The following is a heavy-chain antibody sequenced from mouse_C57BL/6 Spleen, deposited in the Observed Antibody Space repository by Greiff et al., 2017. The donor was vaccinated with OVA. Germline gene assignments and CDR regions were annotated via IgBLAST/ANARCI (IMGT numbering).Heavy chain of an antibody. J-gene: IGHJ2*01. Sequence: QVHVKQSGAELARPGASVKLSCKASGYTFTSYGISWVKQRTGQGLEWIGEIYPRSGNTYYNEKFKGKATLHADKSYSPAYMELRSLTSDDSAVYFCARYRYGSSLYYFDYWGQGTTLTVSS. V-gene: IGHV1-81*01. D-gene: IGHD1-1*01. CDR1: GYTFTSYG. CDR2: IYPRSGNT. CDR3: ARYRYGSSLYYFDY.